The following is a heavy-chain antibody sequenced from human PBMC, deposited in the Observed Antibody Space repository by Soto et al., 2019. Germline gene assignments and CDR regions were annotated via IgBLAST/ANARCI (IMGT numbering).Heavy chain of an antibody. CDR3: ARVDYGDYGAYYYYGMDV. CDR1: GYTFTSYG. Sequence: GASVKVSCKASGYTFTSYGISWVRQAPGQGLEWMGWISAYNGNTNYAQKLQGRVTVTTDTSTSTAYMGLRSLRSDDTAVYYCARVDYGDYGAYYYYGMDVWGQGTTVTVSS. CDR2: ISAYNGNT. D-gene: IGHD4-17*01. V-gene: IGHV1-18*04. J-gene: IGHJ6*02.